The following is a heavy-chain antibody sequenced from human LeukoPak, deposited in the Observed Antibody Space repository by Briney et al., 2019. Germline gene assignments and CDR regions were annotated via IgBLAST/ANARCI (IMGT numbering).Heavy chain of an antibody. V-gene: IGHV1-2*02. CDR2: INPNSGGT. D-gene: IGHD3-22*01. CDR1: GYTFTGYY. J-gene: IGHJ4*02. CDR3: ARDNGYYDSSVNY. Sequence: WASVKVSCKASGYTFTGYYMHWVRQAPGQGLEWMGWINPNSGGTNYAQKFQGRVTMTRDTSISTAYMELSRLRSDDTAVYYCARDNGYYDSSVNYWGQGTLVTVSS.